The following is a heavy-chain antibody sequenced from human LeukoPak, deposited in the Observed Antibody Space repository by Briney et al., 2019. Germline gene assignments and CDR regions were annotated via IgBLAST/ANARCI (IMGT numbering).Heavy chain of an antibody. CDR2: FYYSATT. CDR1: GGSISSSGHY. CDR3: SRQGGYYDTSGSVGY. V-gene: IGHV4-39*01. D-gene: IGHD3-22*01. J-gene: IGHJ4*02. Sequence: KPSETLSLTCSVSGGSISSSGHYWGWIRQSPEKGLEWIGSFYYSATTYYNPSLKSRVSISVDTSKNQFTLNLSSVTAADTAVYYCSRQGGYYDTSGSVGYWGPGTLVTVSS.